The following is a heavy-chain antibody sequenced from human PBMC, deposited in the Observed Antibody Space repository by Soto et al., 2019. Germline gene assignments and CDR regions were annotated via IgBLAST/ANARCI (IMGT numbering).Heavy chain of an antibody. Sequence: QVQLVESGGGVVQPGRSLRLSCAASGFTFSSYGMHWVRQAPGKGLEWVAAIWSDSVKGRFTISRDNSKNTLYLQMNSLRAEDTAVYYCARGDYYDSSGYAPADYWGQGTLVTVSS. CDR2: IW. V-gene: IGHV3-33*01. D-gene: IGHD3-22*01. J-gene: IGHJ4*02. CDR1: GFTFSSYG. CDR3: ARGDYYDSSGYAPADY.